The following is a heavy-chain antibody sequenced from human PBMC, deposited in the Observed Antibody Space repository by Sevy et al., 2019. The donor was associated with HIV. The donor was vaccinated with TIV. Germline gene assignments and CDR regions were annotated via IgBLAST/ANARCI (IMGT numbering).Heavy chain of an antibody. V-gene: IGHV4-59*08. D-gene: IGHD3-3*01. CDR2: IYYSGST. CDR3: ARHHDFWGVDP. J-gene: IGHJ5*02. CDR1: GGSISSYY. Sequence: SETLSLTCTVSGGSISSYYWSWIRQPPGKGLEWIGYIYYSGSTNYNPSLKSRVTISVDTSKNQFSLKLSSATAADTAVYYCARHHDFWGVDPWGQGTLVTVSS.